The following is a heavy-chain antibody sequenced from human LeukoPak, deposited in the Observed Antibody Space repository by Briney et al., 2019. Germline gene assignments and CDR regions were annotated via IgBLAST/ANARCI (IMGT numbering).Heavy chain of an antibody. CDR2: ISYDGSNK. CDR1: GFTFSSYG. J-gene: IGHJ4*02. D-gene: IGHD6-19*01. CDR3: AKAHGVSSGWYYGDY. Sequence: GGSLRLSCAASGFTFSSYGMHWVRQAPGKGLEWVAVISYDGSNKYYADSVKGRFTISRDNSKNTLYLQMNSLRAEDTAVYYCAKAHGVSSGWYYGDYWGQGTLVTVSS. V-gene: IGHV3-30*18.